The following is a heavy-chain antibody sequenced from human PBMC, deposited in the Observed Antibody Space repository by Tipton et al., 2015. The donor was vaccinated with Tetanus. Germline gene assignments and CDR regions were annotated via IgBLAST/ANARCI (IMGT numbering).Heavy chain of an antibody. D-gene: IGHD5-18*01. CDR3: VQKGYSYDTPGLDN. Sequence: SLRLSCTGSGFTFSAFTLHWVRQAPGKGLEWVSAISSSSTYIYYADSVKGRFTIFRDNDKKSVYLQMNNLGANDTAVYYCVQKGYSYDTPGLDNWGRGILVTVSS. CDR1: GFTFSAFT. J-gene: IGHJ4*01. CDR2: ISSSSTYI. V-gene: IGHV3-21*01.